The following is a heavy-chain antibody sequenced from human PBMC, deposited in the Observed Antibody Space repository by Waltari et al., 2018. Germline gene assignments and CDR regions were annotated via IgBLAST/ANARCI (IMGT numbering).Heavy chain of an antibody. CDR2: IRETGSNT. V-gene: IGHV3-23*01. J-gene: IGHJ4*02. CDR3: ARDGYNWIAFDV. CDR1: GFPHRSYG. D-gene: IGHD5-12*01. Sequence: EGQVRGSGGGLVEPGGSLRVLCAASGFPHRSYGMIWVRQGPGKGLGWVSEIRETGSNTYIAASVKVRFTISEDNSKNILYLQVDSLRAEDTAVYYCARDGYNWIAFDVWGQGVVVTVSS.